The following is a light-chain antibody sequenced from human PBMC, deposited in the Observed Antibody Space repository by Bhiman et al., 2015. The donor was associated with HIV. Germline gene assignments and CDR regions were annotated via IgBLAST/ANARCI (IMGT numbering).Light chain of an antibody. V-gene: IGLV3-21*02. CDR1: NIGGNS. CDR3: QVWDTSGDASVV. CDR2: DSA. Sequence: SDVLIQPPSVSVAPGQTARISCGGTNIGGNSVHWYQHKAAQAPVLVIYDSADRPSGIPERFSGSNSGNTATLTISRAEAGDEADYYCQVWDTSGDASVVFGGGTKLTVL. J-gene: IGLJ2*01.